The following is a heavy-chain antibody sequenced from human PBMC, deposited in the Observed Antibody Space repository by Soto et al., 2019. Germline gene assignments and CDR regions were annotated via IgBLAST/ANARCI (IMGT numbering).Heavy chain of an antibody. CDR3: ATNPGTTYCSGGSCYPYYYYYYMDV. J-gene: IGHJ6*03. CDR1: GFTFSSYA. Sequence: EVQLLESGGGLVQPGGSLRLSCAASGFTFSSYAMSWVRQAPGKGLEWVSAISGSGGSTYYADSVKGRFTISRDNSKNTLYLQMNSLRAEDTAVYYCATNPGTTYCSGGSCYPYYYYYYMDVWGKGTTVTVSS. CDR2: ISGSGGST. V-gene: IGHV3-23*01. D-gene: IGHD2-15*01.